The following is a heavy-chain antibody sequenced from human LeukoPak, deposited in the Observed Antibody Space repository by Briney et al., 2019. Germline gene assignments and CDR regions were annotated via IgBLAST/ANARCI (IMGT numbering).Heavy chain of an antibody. Sequence: GGSLRLSCAASGFTFSSYSMNWVRQAPGKGLEWVSSISSSSSYIYYADSVKGRFTISRDNAKDSLYLQMNSLRAEDTAVYYCVRGRGYSGYDAFDIWGQGTMVTVSS. CDR2: ISSSSSYI. CDR3: VRGRGYSGYDAFDI. CDR1: GFTFSSYS. J-gene: IGHJ3*02. V-gene: IGHV3-21*01. D-gene: IGHD5-12*01.